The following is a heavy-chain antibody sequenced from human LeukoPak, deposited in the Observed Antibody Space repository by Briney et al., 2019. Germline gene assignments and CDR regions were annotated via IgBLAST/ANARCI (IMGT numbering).Heavy chain of an antibody. CDR3: ARDTYQPGLIDC. J-gene: IGHJ4*02. CDR1: GFTFSTYG. CDR2: INDVSSDI. V-gene: IGHV3-21*05. Sequence: PGRSLRLSCTPSGFTFSTYGMHWVRQAPGKGLEWVSYINDVSSDIHYADSVKGRFTISRDNAKNTLYLQMNSLRAEDTAVYYCARDTYQPGLIDCWGQGTLVTVSS. D-gene: IGHD2-2*01.